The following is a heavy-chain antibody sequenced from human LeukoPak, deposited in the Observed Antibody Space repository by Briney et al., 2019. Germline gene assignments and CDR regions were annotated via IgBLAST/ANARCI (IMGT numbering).Heavy chain of an antibody. V-gene: IGHV3-33*03. Sequence: PGKSLRLSCATSGFTFSGYGMHWVRQAPGKGLEWVTVIWSDGSNKYYADSVKGRFTISRDNAKNSLYLQMNSLRAEDTAVYYCAKGYCSSTSCYTDYYYYMDVWGKGTTVTVSS. D-gene: IGHD2-2*02. CDR3: AKGYCSSTSCYTDYYYYMDV. CDR1: GFTFSGYG. J-gene: IGHJ6*03. CDR2: IWSDGSNK.